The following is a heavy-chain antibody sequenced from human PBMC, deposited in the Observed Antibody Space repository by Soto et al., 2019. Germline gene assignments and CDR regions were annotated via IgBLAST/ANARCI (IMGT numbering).Heavy chain of an antibody. V-gene: IGHV5-51*01. D-gene: IGHD2-8*01. CDR2: IYPGDSDT. J-gene: IGHJ3*02. Sequence: PGESLKISCKGSGYSFTSYWIGWVRQMPGKGLEWMGIIYPGDSDTRYSPSFQGQVTISADKSISTAYLQWSSLKASDTAMYYCARLKYCTNGVCYAIDAFDIWGQGTMVTVSS. CDR3: ARLKYCTNGVCYAIDAFDI. CDR1: GYSFTSYW.